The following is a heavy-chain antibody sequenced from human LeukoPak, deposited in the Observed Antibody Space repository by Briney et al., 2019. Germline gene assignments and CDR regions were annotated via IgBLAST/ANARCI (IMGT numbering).Heavy chain of an antibody. J-gene: IGHJ6*04. V-gene: IGHV4-59*01. CDR3: GGEPRPLDV. CDR1: GGSITSSY. Sequence: SSDTLSLTCTVSGGSITSSYWSWFRQPPGGELESIGYIYYSGTTKSNPSLESRVTISVDTSKNQLSLKLSFVTAADTATYYCGGEPRPLDVWGKGITVTVSS. CDR2: IYYSGTT.